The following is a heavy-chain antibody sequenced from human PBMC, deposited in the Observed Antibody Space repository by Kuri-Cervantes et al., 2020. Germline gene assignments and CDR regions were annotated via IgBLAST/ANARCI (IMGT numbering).Heavy chain of an antibody. J-gene: IGHJ4*02. V-gene: IGHV4-34*01. CDR1: GGSFSACQ. CDR2: INQSGST. Sequence: SETLSLTCAVYGGSFSACQWIWIRQPPGKGLELIENINQSGSTNHDSSLKSRVTISIDTSKNQFSLKLSSVTAADTAVYYCAKRSGSYSWRTHFDYWGQGTLVTVSS. D-gene: IGHD1-26*01. CDR3: AKRSGSYSWRTHFDY.